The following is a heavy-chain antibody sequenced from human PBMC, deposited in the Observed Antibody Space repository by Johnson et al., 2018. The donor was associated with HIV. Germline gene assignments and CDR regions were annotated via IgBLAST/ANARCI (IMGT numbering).Heavy chain of an antibody. CDR2: ISSSGSTI. J-gene: IGHJ3*02. V-gene: IGHV3-48*04. Sequence: VQLVESGGGVVQPGGSLKLSCAASGFTFSGYGMHWVRQAPGKGLEWLSYISSSGSTIYYADSVKGRFTISRDNAKKSLYLQMNSLRAEDTAVYYCARDVVPAANAFDIWGQGIMVIVSS. CDR3: ARDVVPAANAFDI. CDR1: GFTFSGYG. D-gene: IGHD2-2*01.